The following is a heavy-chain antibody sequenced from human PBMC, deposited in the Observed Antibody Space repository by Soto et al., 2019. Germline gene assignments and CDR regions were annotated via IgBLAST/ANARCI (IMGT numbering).Heavy chain of an antibody. CDR1: GGSFSGYS. CDR3: ARASMVYGVVALSNWFDP. Sequence: SETLSLTCGVNGGSFSGYSWTWIRQPPGKGLEWIGEINPSGGTKYTPSLESRVSISLDSSRNQFSLRLTSVTSADTAVYYCARASMVYGVVALSNWFDPWGQGTLVTVSS. V-gene: IGHV4-34*01. D-gene: IGHD3-3*01. CDR2: INPSGGT. J-gene: IGHJ5*02.